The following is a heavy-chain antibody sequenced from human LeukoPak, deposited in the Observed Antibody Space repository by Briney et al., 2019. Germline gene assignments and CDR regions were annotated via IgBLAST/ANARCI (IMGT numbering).Heavy chain of an antibody. CDR3: ARVQRCFDWREDY. CDR2: INHSGST. D-gene: IGHD3-9*01. J-gene: IGHJ4*02. CDR1: GGSFSGYY. V-gene: IGHV4-34*01. Sequence: PSETLSLTCAVYGGSFSGYYWSWIRQPPGKGLEWIGEINHSGSTNYNPSLKSRVTISVDTSKNQFSLKLSSVTAADTAVYYCARVQRCFDWREDYWGQGTLVTVSS.